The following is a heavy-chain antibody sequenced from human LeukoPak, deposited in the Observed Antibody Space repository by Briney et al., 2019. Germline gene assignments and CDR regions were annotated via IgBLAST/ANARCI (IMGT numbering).Heavy chain of an antibody. J-gene: IGHJ4*02. CDR1: GFTFSSYS. Sequence: PGGSLRLSCAASGFTFSSYSMNWVRQAPGKGLDWVSSISGSGTFIYYADSVKGRFTISRDNAKNSLYLQMNSLRAEDTAVYYCARDGNTAMVEYYFDYWGQGTLVTVSS. CDR2: ISGSGTFI. V-gene: IGHV3-21*01. CDR3: ARDGNTAMVEYYFDY. D-gene: IGHD5-18*01.